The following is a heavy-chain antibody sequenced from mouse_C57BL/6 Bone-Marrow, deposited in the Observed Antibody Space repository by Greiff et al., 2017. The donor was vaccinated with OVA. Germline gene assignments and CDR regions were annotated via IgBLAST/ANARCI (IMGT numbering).Heavy chain of an antibody. V-gene: IGHV1-55*01. Sequence: QVQLKQSGAELVKPGASVKMSCKASGYTFTSYWITWVKQRPGQGLEWIGDIYPGSGSTNYNEKFKSKATLTVDTSSSTAYMQLSSLTSEDSAVYYCARSLYYYAMDYWGQGTAVTVSS. CDR1: GYTFTSYW. CDR2: IYPGSGST. CDR3: ARSLYYYAMDY. J-gene: IGHJ4*01. D-gene: IGHD6-5*01.